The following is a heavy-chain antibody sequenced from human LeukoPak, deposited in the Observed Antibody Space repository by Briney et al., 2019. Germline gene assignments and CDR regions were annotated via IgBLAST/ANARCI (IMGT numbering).Heavy chain of an antibody. J-gene: IGHJ4*02. D-gene: IGHD6-19*01. Sequence: SETLSLTCTVSGGSISSYYWSWIRQPPGKGLEWIGYIYYSGSTNYNPSLKSRVTISVDTSKNQFSLKLSSVTAADTAVYYCARSHIAVAGTCHFDYWGQGTLVTVSS. CDR1: GGSISSYY. CDR3: ARSHIAVAGTCHFDY. CDR2: IYYSGST. V-gene: IGHV4-59*08.